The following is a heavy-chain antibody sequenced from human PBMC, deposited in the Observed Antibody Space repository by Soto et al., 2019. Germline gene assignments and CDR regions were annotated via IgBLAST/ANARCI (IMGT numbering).Heavy chain of an antibody. V-gene: IGHV3-30-3*01. J-gene: IGHJ4*02. CDR1: GFSFSISP. CDR2: MSYDGTNK. Sequence: PGGSLRLSCAASGFSFSISPMHWVRQAPGKGPEWVALMSYDGTNKFYADSVKGRFIISRDNSKSTLYLQVDSLRPEDAAVYYCARXPKTSGGQHWAFNYFDSWGQGTLVTVSS. D-gene: IGHD7-27*01. CDR3: ARXPKTSGGQHWAFNYFDS.